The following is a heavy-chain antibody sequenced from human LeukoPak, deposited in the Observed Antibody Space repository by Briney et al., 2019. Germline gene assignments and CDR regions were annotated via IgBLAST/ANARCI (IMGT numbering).Heavy chain of an antibody. CDR3: ASRYTTSRHFDWDVDY. Sequence: SVKVSCKASGDTFSKYAVTWVRQAPGQGLEWMGNIVPVFGTPIYAQKFQGGVTITTDESRTTAYMELSSLRSEDTALYYCASRYTTSRHFDWDVDYWGQGTLLTVSS. J-gene: IGHJ4*02. CDR2: IVPVFGTP. D-gene: IGHD3-9*01. CDR1: GDTFSKYA. V-gene: IGHV1-69*05.